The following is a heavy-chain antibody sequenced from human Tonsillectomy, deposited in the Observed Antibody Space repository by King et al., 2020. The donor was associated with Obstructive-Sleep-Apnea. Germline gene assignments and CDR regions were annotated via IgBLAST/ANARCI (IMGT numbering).Heavy chain of an antibody. CDR2: IIWDGGST. CDR1: GFTFDDYA. Sequence: VQLVESGGVVVQPGGSLRLCCVASGFTFDDYAMHWVRQAPGKGLEGVSLIIWDGGSTYFADSVKGRFTISRDNSKNSLYLKLNSLRAEDTALYYCAKDSSVWSHTTFDYWGQGTLVTVSS. J-gene: IGHJ4*02. D-gene: IGHD6-19*01. CDR3: AKDSSVWSHTTFDY. V-gene: IGHV3-43D*03.